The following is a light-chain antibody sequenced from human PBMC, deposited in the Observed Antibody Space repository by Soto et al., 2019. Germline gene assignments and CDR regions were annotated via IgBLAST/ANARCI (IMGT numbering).Light chain of an antibody. CDR3: MQATQPYT. V-gene: IGKV2-24*01. CDR1: QSLVHSDGNTY. Sequence: DFVMTQTPLSSPVTLGQPASISCRSSQSLVHSDGNTYLSWLHQRPGQPPRLLIYMISIRFSGVPDRFNGSGAGTDFTLKISRVEAEDVWVYYCMQATQPYTFGQGTKLEIK. CDR2: MIS. J-gene: IGKJ2*01.